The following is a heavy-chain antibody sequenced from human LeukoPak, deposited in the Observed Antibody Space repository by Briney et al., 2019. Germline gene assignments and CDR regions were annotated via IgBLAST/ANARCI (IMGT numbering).Heavy chain of an antibody. D-gene: IGHD1-26*01. Sequence: GGSLRLSCAASGFTFSNAWMSWVRQAPGKGLEWVGRIKSKSDDGTTDYAAPVKGRFTISRDNSKNTLYLQMNSLRAEDTAVYYCAKTSGSYWNYFDYWGQGTLVTVSS. CDR1: GFTFSNAW. V-gene: IGHV3-15*01. CDR3: AKTSGSYWNYFDY. CDR2: IKSKSDDGTT. J-gene: IGHJ4*02.